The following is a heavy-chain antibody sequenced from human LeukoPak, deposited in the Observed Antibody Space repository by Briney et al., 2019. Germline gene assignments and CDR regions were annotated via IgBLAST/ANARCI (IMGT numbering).Heavy chain of an antibody. V-gene: IGHV4-61*02. Sequence: SETLSLTCIVSSGSIRSDSYYWSWIRQPAGKGLEWIGRIYSSGSTNYNPSLKSRVVISVDTSKNQLSLELSSVTAADTAVYYCAREGIVVIPAGYSYQIDSWGQGTLVTVSS. CDR1: SGSIRSDSYY. CDR2: IYSSGST. D-gene: IGHD2-2*01. CDR3: AREGIVVIPAGYSYQIDS. J-gene: IGHJ4*02.